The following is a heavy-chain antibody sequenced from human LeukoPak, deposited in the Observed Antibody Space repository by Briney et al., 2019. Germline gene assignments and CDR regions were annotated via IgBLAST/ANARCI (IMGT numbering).Heavy chain of an antibody. J-gene: IGHJ6*03. CDR1: GGSISSSHYS. CDR2: IYYSGST. CDR3: ARTTEGGYTYNYFYYYYVDV. V-gene: IGHV4-61*05. Sequence: SETLSLTCSVSGGSISSSHYSWDWIRQPPGKGLEWIGYIYYSGSTNYNPSLKSRISISVDTSKNQFSLKLSSVTAADTAVYYCARTTEGGYTYNYFYYYYVDVWGKGTTVTISS. D-gene: IGHD5-18*01.